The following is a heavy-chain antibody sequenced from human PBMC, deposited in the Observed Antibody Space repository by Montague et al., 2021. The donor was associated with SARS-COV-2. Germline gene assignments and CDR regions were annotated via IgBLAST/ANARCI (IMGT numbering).Heavy chain of an antibody. CDR3: ARGPRITMIVVVITDIWFDP. J-gene: IGHJ5*02. CDR2: INHSGST. V-gene: IGHV4-34*01. Sequence: SETLSLTCAVYGGSFSGYYWSWIRQPPGKGLEWIGEINHSGSTNYNPSLKSRVTISVDTSKNQFSLKLSSVTAADTAVYYCARGPRITMIVVVITDIWFDPWGQGTLGTVSP. CDR1: GGSFSGYY. D-gene: IGHD3-22*01.